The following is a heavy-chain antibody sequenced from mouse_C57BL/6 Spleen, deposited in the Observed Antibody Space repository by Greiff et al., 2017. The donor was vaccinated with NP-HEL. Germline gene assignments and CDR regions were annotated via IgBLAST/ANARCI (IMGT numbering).Heavy chain of an antibody. CDR1: GYTFTSYW. Sequence: VQLQQSGAELVMPGASVKLSCKASGYTFTSYWMHWVKQRPGQGLEWIGEIDPSDSYTNYNQKFKGKSTLTVDKSSSTAYMQLSSLTSEDSAVYYCARGGLLRAMDYWGQGTSVTVSS. CDR3: ARGGLLRAMDY. J-gene: IGHJ4*01. CDR2: IDPSDSYT. D-gene: IGHD1-1*01. V-gene: IGHV1-69*01.